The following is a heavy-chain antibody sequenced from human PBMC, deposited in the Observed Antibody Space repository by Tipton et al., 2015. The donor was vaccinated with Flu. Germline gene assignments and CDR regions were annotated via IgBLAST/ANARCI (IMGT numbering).Heavy chain of an antibody. V-gene: IGHV4-34*01. CDR3: ARGSWEVRFDP. Sequence: LRLSCAVYGGSFSGYYWSWIRQSPGKGLVWSGEINQSGRPNYNPSLKNRVTISVDTSKNQFSLSLTSVTAADTAMYYCARGSWEVRFDPWGQGTLVTVSS. CDR1: GGSFSGYY. J-gene: IGHJ5*02. D-gene: IGHD1-26*01. CDR2: INQSGRP.